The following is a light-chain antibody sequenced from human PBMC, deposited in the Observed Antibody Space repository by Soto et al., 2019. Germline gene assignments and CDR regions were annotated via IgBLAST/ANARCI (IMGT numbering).Light chain of an antibody. J-gene: IGLJ2*01. CDR2: DVS. CDR3: TSYTTIIPPPVV. CDR1: SSDVGFYNY. Sequence: QSALTQPASVSGSPGQSITISCAGTSSDVGFYNYVSWYQQHPGKAPKLIIYDVSNRPSGVSNRFSGSKSGDTASLTISGLQAEDEADYYCTSYTTIIPPPVVFGGGTQLTVL. V-gene: IGLV2-14*01.